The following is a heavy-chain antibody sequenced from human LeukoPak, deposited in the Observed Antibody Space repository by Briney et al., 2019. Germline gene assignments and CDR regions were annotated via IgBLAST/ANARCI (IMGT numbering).Heavy chain of an antibody. D-gene: IGHD6-19*01. J-gene: IGHJ4*02. CDR1: GFTFSSYG. CDR2: ISYDGSNK. V-gene: IGHV3-30*18. CDR3: AKDKYHSSGPIDY. Sequence: PGGSLRLSCAASGFTFSSYGMHWVRQAPGKGLEWVAVISYDGSNKYYADSANGRFTISRDNSKNTVYLQMNSLRAEDTAVYYCAKDKYHSSGPIDYWGQGTLATVSS.